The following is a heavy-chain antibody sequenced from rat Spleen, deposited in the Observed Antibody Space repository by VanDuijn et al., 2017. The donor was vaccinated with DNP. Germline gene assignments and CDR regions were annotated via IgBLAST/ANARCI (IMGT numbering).Heavy chain of an antibody. V-gene: IGHV1-43*01. CDR2: INMGSGGT. CDR3: ARWSMAFAY. J-gene: IGHJ3*01. CDR1: GYTFTTYY. Sequence: QVQLRQSGAEPAKPGSSVKISCKASGYTFTTYYITWIKQTTGQGLEYIGYINMGSGGTNYNEKFKGKATLTGGKSSSTAFMQLSSLTPDDSAVYYCARWSMAFAYWGQGTLVTVSS. D-gene: IGHD4-2*01.